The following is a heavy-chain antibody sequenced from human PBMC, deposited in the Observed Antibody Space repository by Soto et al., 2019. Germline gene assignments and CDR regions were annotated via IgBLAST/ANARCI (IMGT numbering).Heavy chain of an antibody. CDR3: ARDEAHGSGHSGGMDV. D-gene: IGHD3-10*01. Sequence: QVQLQESGPGLVKPSETLSLSCNVSGGSISSDDFFWSWVRQHPARSLEWNGYIYHSGTTYYNPSLQSRITISVDTSKNQFSLKLRSVTAADTAVYFCARDEAHGSGHSGGMDVWGQGTAVTVS. CDR1: GGSISSDDFF. CDR2: IYHSGTT. J-gene: IGHJ6*02. V-gene: IGHV4-31*03.